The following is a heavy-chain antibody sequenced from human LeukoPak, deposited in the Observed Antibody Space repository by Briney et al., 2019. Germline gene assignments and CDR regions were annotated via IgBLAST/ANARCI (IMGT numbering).Heavy chain of an antibody. J-gene: IGHJ4*02. CDR1: GFTFSDFY. V-gene: IGHV3-11*04. CDR3: VRVPLHYSGYDYSDY. Sequence: PGRSLRLSCAAAGFTFSDFYMSWIRQAPGKGLEWVSYISSTGSTIKYADSVKGRFTISRDNTKNSLYMEMNSLRAEDTAVYYCVRVPLHYSGYDYSDYWGQGTLVTVSS. CDR2: ISSTGSTI. D-gene: IGHD5-12*01.